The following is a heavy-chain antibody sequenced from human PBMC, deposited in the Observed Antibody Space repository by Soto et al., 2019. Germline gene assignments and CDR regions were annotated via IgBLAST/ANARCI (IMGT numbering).Heavy chain of an antibody. J-gene: IGHJ5*02. D-gene: IGHD6-6*01. CDR3: ARHRARNWFDP. V-gene: IGHV4-39*01. Sequence: QLQLQESGPGLVKPSETLSLTCIVSGGSISSSSYYWGWIRQPPGKGLEWIGSIYYSGSTYYNPSLKSRVTISVDTSKNHFSLKLSSVTAAPTAVFYCARHRARNWFDPWGQGTLVTVSS. CDR1: GGSISSSSYY. CDR2: IYYSGST.